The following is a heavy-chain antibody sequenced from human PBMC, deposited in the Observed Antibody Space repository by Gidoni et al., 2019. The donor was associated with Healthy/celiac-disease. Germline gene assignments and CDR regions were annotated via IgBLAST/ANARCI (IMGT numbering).Heavy chain of an antibody. D-gene: IGHD3-10*01. Sequence: EVQLVESGGGLVQPGRSLSLSFAASRFTFDDYAMHWVRQAPGKVLERVSGISWNSGSIGYADSVKGRFTISRDNAKNYLYLQMNSLRAEDTALYYCAKVSMVRGGVLDYYYGMDVWGQGTTVTVSS. J-gene: IGHJ6*02. CDR1: RFTFDDYA. CDR3: AKVSMVRGGVLDYYYGMDV. CDR2: ISWNSGSI. V-gene: IGHV3-9*01.